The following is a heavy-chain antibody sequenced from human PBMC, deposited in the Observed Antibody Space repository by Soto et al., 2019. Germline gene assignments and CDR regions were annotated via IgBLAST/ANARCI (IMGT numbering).Heavy chain of an antibody. D-gene: IGHD4-17*01. J-gene: IGHJ6*03. Sequence: SETLSLTCTVSGGSISSSSYYWGWIRQPPGKGLEWIGSIYYSGSTYYNPSLKSRVTISVDTSKNQFSLKLSSVTAADTAVYYCATDGNSLSYYYMDVWGKGTTVTVSS. CDR2: IYYSGST. CDR1: GGSISSSSYY. CDR3: ATDGNSLSYYYMDV. V-gene: IGHV4-39*01.